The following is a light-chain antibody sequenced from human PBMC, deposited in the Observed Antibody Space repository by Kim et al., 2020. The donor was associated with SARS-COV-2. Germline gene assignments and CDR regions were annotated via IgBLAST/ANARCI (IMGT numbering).Light chain of an antibody. CDR2: QNN. J-gene: IGLJ2*01. V-gene: IGLV3-1*01. CDR1: RLENKY. Sequence: SYELTQPPSVSVSPGHTAAITCSGDRLENKYASWYQQRPGQSHVLVIYQNNKRPSGIPERFSGSNSGDTATLTISGTQAMDEAEYFCQAWDSDTVIFGGGTQLTVL. CDR3: QAWDSDTVI.